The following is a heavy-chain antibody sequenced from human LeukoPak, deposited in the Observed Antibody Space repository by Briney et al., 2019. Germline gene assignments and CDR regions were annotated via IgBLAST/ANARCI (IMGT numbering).Heavy chain of an antibody. CDR1: GYTFTSYY. V-gene: IGHV1-2*02. CDR3: ARGMGVLVPAATWFVP. D-gene: IGHD2-2*01. CDR2: INPNSGGT. J-gene: IGHJ5*02. Sequence: ASVKVSCKASGYTFTSYYMHWVRQAPGQGLEWRGWINPNSGGTNYAQKFQGRVTMTRDTSISTAYMDLSRLRSDATALYSCARGMGVLVPAATWFVPWGQGALVTVSS.